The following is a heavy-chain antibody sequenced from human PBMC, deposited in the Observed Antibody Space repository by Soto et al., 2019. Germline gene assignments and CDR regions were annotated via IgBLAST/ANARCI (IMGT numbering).Heavy chain of an antibody. CDR1: GYTFTSYG. V-gene: IGHV1-18*01. Sequence: ASVKVSCKASGYTFTSYGISWVRQAPGQGLEWMGWISAYNGNTNYAQKLQGRVTMTTDTSTSTAYMELRSLRPDDTAVYYCARDLGSSGWPYYGMDVWGQGTTVTVSS. CDR2: ISAYNGNT. J-gene: IGHJ6*02. CDR3: ARDLGSSGWPYYGMDV. D-gene: IGHD6-19*01.